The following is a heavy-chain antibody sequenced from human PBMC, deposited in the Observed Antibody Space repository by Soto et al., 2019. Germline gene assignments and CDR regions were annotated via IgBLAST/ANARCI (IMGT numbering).Heavy chain of an antibody. J-gene: IGHJ4*02. D-gene: IGHD3-22*01. V-gene: IGHV1-18*01. CDR2: ISGPNGNT. Sequence: QVQLVQSGAEVKKPGASVKVSCKASGYTFTSYGFSWVRQAPGQGLEWLGCISGPNGNTDYAQKFQGRVTVTTDTSTTTAYMVLRSLRSDDTAVYYCARDRYDTSYYYVGADYWGQGTLVTVSS. CDR1: GYTFTSYG. CDR3: ARDRYDTSYYYVGADY.